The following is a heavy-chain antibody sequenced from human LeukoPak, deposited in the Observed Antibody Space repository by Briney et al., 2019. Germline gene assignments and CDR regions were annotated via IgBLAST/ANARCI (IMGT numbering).Heavy chain of an antibody. J-gene: IGHJ4*02. Sequence: GGSLRLSCAASGFNFSTYNVNWVRQAPGKGLDWVSYISSSSRTRYYADSVKGRFTISRDNAKDSLYLQMDSLRAEDTAVYYCARDPTQYLRYGYFDYWGQGTLVTVSS. CDR2: ISSSSRTR. CDR3: ARDPTQYLRYGYFDY. CDR1: GFNFSTYN. V-gene: IGHV3-48*04. D-gene: IGHD4-11*01.